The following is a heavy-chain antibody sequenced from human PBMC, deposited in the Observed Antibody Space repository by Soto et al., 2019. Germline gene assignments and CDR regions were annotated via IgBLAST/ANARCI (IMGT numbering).Heavy chain of an antibody. Sequence: GGSLRLSCAASGLTFRNYWMHWVRQAPGKGLVWVSRINTDGSVAMYVDSVKGRFTISRDNAKNTLYLHMNSLRAEDTAVYYCVRDMQLWRLDSWGKGTLVTVSS. CDR1: GLTFRNYW. CDR2: INTDGSVA. D-gene: IGHD2-21*01. V-gene: IGHV3-74*03. CDR3: VRDMQLWRLDS. J-gene: IGHJ4*02.